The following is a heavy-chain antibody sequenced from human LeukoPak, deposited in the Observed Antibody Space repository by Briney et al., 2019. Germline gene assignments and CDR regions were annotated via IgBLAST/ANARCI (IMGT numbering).Heavy chain of an antibody. CDR2: ISSSSSYI. CDR3: AGINDYGDPTGAFDI. J-gene: IGHJ3*02. Sequence: GGSLRLSCAASGFTFSSYNMNWVRQAPGKGLEWVSSISSSSSYIHYADSVKGRFTISRDNAKNSLFLQMNSLRAEDTAVYYCAGINDYGDPTGAFDIWGQGTMVTVSS. CDR1: GFTFSSYN. V-gene: IGHV3-21*01. D-gene: IGHD4-17*01.